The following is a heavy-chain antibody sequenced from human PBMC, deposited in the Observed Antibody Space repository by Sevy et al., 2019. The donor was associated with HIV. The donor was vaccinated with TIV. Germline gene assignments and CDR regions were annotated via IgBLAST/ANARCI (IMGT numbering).Heavy chain of an antibody. V-gene: IGHV3-7*03. CDR2: IKQDGSVR. Sequence: GGSLRLSCAASGFSISTYWVTWVRQAPGQGLEWVANIKQDGSVRKYLDSVRGRFTISRDNAKNSLHLQMNSLRVEDTALYYCARAQGYCVVNSCFGGSINAFDFWGQGTMVTVSS. J-gene: IGHJ3*01. CDR3: ARAQGYCVVNSCFGGSINAFDF. D-gene: IGHD2-2*01. CDR1: GFSISTYW.